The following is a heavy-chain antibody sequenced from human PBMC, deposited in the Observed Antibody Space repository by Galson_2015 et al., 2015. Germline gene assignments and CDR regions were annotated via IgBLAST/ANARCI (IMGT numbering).Heavy chain of an antibody. Sequence: SLRLSCAVSGFSFSYYGMHWVRQAPGKGLEWVAVIHYDGGNKNYADSVKGRITISRDNSRNTLYLQMNSLRAEDTAFYYCARDPGQFDYVWGSYFDYWRKGSLVTVSP. CDR3: ARDPGQFDYVWGSYFDY. V-gene: IGHV3-33*01. J-gene: IGHJ4*02. CDR1: GFSFSYYG. D-gene: IGHD3-16*01. CDR2: IHYDGGNK.